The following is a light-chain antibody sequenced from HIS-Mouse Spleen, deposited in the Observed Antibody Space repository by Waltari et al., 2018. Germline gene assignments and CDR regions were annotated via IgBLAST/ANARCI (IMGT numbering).Light chain of an antibody. CDR1: SSAVGGYNY. J-gene: IGLJ2*01. V-gene: IGLV2-14*01. CDR2: EVS. Sequence: QSALTQPASVSGSPGQSITISCTGPSSAVGGYNYVPWYQQHPGKSPKLMIYEVSNRPSGVSNRFSGSKSGNTASLTISGLQAEDEADYYCSSYTSSSTVVFGGGTKLTVL. CDR3: SSYTSSSTVV.